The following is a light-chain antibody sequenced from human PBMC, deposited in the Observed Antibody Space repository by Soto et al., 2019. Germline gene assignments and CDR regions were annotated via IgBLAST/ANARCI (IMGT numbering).Light chain of an antibody. J-gene: IGLJ1*01. CDR2: RND. V-gene: IGLV1-47*01. CDR1: SSNIGSNY. CDR3: AAWDDSLSGPHYV. Sequence: VLTQPPSATETPSQRVTISCSESSSNIGSNYVYWYQQLPGTAPKLLIYRNDQRPSGVPDRFSGSKSGTSASLAISGLRSEDVADDYCAAWDDSLSGPHYVFGTGTKVTV.